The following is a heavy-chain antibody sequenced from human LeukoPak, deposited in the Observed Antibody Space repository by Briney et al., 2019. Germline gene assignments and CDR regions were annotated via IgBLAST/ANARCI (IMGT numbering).Heavy chain of an antibody. CDR2: IRYDGGNK. V-gene: IGHV3-30*02. CDR1: GFIFSSHG. Sequence: GGSLRLSCAASGFIFSSHGMHWVRQAPGKGLEWVAFIRYDGGNKYYADSVKGRFTISRDNSKNTLYLQMNSLRAEDTAVYYCAKARSYCGGDCSLYAFDIWGQGTMVTASS. CDR3: AKARSYCGGDCSLYAFDI. D-gene: IGHD2-21*01. J-gene: IGHJ3*02.